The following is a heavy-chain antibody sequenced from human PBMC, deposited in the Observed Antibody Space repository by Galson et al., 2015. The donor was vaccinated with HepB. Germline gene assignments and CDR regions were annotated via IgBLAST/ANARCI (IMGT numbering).Heavy chain of an antibody. Sequence: ETLSLTCTVSGGSIKSDHWTWIRQPPGKTLEYIGHIQYGGTTNWNPSLNSRVTISIDTSKNQFSLNLNSVTAADTAVYYCARMTWSGTFDDWGQGTLVTVSS. V-gene: IGHV4-59*01. D-gene: IGHD3-3*01. J-gene: IGHJ4*02. CDR3: ARMTWSGTFDD. CDR1: GGSIKSDH. CDR2: IQYGGTT.